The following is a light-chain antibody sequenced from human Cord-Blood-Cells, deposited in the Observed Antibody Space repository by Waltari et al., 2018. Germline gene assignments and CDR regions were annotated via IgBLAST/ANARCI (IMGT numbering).Light chain of an antibody. CDR2: DVS. CDR1: SSDVGGYNY. CDR3: CSYAGSYTFV. J-gene: IGLJ2*01. V-gene: IGLV2-11*01. Sequence: QSALTQPRSVSGSPGQSVTISCTGTSSDVGGYNYVSWYQQHPGKAPKLMIYDVSKRPPGVPDRFSGSKSGNTASLTISGLQAEDDADYYCCSYAGSYTFVVGGGTKLTVL.